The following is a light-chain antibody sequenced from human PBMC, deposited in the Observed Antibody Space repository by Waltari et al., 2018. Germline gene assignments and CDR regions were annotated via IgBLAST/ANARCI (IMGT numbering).Light chain of an antibody. Sequence: ASQGISSSVAWDQQKPGKGPNLLIYAASSLQSGVRSRFSGSGSGTDVTLTISSLKREDSATYDCQQAKSFPLTFGPGTKVDIK. CDR1: QGISSS. CDR2: AAS. V-gene: IGKV1-12*01. CDR3: QQAKSFPLT. J-gene: IGKJ3*01.